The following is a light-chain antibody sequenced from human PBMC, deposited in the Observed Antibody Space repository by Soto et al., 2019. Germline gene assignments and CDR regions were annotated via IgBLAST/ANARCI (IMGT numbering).Light chain of an antibody. CDR3: QQYNNWPYT. V-gene: IGKV3-15*01. J-gene: IGKJ2*01. CDR1: QSVSSN. Sequence: EIVMTQSPATLSVSPGERATLSCRASQSVSSNLAWYQQKSGQAPRLLIYGASTRATGIPARFSGSGSWTEYTLTISSLQSEDFAVYYCQQYNNWPYTFGQGTKVDI. CDR2: GAS.